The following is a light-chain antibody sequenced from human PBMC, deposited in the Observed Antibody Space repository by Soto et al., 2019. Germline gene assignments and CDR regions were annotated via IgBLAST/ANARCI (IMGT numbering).Light chain of an antibody. CDR1: RSNIGSNT. J-gene: IGLJ2*01. CDR2: SNN. Sequence: QSVLTQPPSESGTPGQRVTISCSGSRSNIGSNTVNWYQQLPGTAPKFLIYSNNQRPSWVPKRFSGSKSGTSASLAISGLQSEDEADYYCATWDDSLNGHVVFGGGTKLTVL. CDR3: ATWDDSLNGHVV. V-gene: IGLV1-44*01.